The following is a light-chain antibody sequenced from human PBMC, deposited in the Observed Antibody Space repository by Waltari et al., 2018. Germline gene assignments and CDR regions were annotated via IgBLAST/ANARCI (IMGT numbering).Light chain of an antibody. Sequence: QSALPQPRSVSGSPGQSVTISCTGTSSAVGGYNYVSWYQQHPYKAPKLMIYDVNKRPSGVPDRFSGSKSGNTASLTISGLQAEDEADYYCCSYAGTYTSYMFFGGGTKLTVL. CDR2: DVN. J-gene: IGLJ2*01. V-gene: IGLV2-11*01. CDR3: CSYAGTYTSYMF. CDR1: SSAVGGYNY.